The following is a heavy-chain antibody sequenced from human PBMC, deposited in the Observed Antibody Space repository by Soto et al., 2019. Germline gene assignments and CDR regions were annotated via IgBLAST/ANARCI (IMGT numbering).Heavy chain of an antibody. CDR3: AMVDVYVTPSPQDV. V-gene: IGHV1-18*01. J-gene: IGHJ6*02. CDR1: GYTFTRYG. D-gene: IGHD3-16*01. CDR2: INTYNGNT. Sequence: QVQLVQSGAEVKNPGASVKVSCKASGYTFTRYGIGWARQAPGQGLEWMGWINTYNGNTNYAPNVQGRVTLTTDTSTSTAYMELSSLRSNDTAIYYCAMVDVYVTPSPQDVWGQGTTVIVSS.